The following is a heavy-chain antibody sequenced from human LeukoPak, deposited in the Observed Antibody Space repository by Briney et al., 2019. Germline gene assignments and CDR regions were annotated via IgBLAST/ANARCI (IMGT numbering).Heavy chain of an antibody. CDR3: AKNLPGRPFDY. D-gene: IGHD6-6*01. CDR1: GFTFSSYA. CDR2: IGTGGDDR. Sequence: GGSLRLSCAASGFTFSSYAMSWVRQPPGKGLEWVSSIGTGGDDRYYADSVTGRFVISRDNSKNTVYLQMNSLRAEDTAIYYCAKNLPGRPFDYWGQGALVTVSS. V-gene: IGHV3-23*01. J-gene: IGHJ4*02.